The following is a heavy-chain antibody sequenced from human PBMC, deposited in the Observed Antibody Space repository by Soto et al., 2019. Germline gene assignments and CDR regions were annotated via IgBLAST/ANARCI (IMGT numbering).Heavy chain of an antibody. D-gene: IGHD2-15*01. Sequence: EASVKVSCKASGYTFTGYYMHWVRQAPGQGLEWMGWINPNSGGTNYAQKFQGRVTMTRDTSISTAYMELSRLRSDDTAVYYCARDGRYCSGGSCYPNWFDPWGQGTLVTVSS. CDR1: GYTFTGYY. J-gene: IGHJ5*02. CDR2: INPNSGGT. V-gene: IGHV1-2*02. CDR3: ARDGRYCSGGSCYPNWFDP.